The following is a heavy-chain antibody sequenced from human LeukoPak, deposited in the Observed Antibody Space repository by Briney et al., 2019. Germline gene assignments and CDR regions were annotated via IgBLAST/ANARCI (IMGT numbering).Heavy chain of an antibody. CDR1: GGSFSGYY. J-gene: IGHJ6*02. V-gene: IGHV4-34*01. CDR2: INHSGST. D-gene: IGHD2-2*01. CDR3: ARYCSSTSCSTYYYYYYGMDV. Sequence: SETLSLTCAVYGGSFSGYYWSWIRQPPGKGLEWIGEINHSGSTNYNPSLKSRVSISVDTSKNQFSLKLTSVTAADTAVYYCARYCSSTSCSTYYYYYYGMDVWGQGTTVTVSS.